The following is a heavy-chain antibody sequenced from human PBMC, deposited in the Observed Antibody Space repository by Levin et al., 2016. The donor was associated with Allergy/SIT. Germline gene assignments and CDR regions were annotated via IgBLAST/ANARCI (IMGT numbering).Heavy chain of an antibody. CDR2: ISGSGATT. V-gene: IGHV3-23*01. D-gene: IGHD6-13*01. J-gene: IGHJ4*02. CDR3: AKAGDSYADSWYSIDY. CDR1: RFTFSNYA. Sequence: GESLKISCAASRFTFSNYAMTWVRQAPGKGLEWVSGISGSGATTYYADSVKGRFTVSRDNSKNTLDLHMSGLRGEDTAVYYCAKAGDSYADSWYSIDYWGQGTLVTVSS.